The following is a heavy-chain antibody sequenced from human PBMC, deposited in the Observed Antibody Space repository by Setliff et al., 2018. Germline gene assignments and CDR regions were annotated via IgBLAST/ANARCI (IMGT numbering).Heavy chain of an antibody. CDR1: GGSISSSNYY. Sequence: SETLSLTCTVSGGSISSSNYYWGWIRQPPGKGLEWIGSIYHRGSTYYNPSLKSRVTISVDTSNNHFSLKLSSVTAADTAVYYCARHFRSSKVQFLEYLTDYYLDSWGQGTLVTVSS. J-gene: IGHJ4*02. V-gene: IGHV4-39*01. D-gene: IGHD3-3*01. CDR3: ARHFRSSKVQFLEYLTDYYLDS. CDR2: IYHRGST.